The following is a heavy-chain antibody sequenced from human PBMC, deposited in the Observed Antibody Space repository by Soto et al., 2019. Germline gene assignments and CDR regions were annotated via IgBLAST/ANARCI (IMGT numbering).Heavy chain of an antibody. V-gene: IGHV4-31*02. D-gene: IGHD2-15*01. CDR3: AKGKDSHYYYYGMDV. CDR2: IYYSGST. CDR1: GGSISSGGYY. Sequence: SETLSLTCTVSGGSISSGGYYWSWTRQHPGKGLEWIGYIYYSGSTYYNPSLKSRVTISVDTSKNQFSLKLSSVTAADTAVYYCAKGKDSHYYYYGMDVWGQGTTVTVSS. J-gene: IGHJ6*02.